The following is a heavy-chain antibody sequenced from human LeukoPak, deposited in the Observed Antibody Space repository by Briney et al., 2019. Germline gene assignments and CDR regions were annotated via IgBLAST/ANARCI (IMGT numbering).Heavy chain of an antibody. Sequence: PGGSLRLPCAASGFTFSSYSMNWVRQAPGKGLEWVSSISSSSSYIYYADSVKGRFTISRDNAKNSLYLQMNSLRAEDTAVYYCARDLIGPAAMPADSDYWGQGTLVTVSS. D-gene: IGHD2-2*01. J-gene: IGHJ4*02. CDR1: GFTFSSYS. V-gene: IGHV3-21*01. CDR3: ARDLIGPAAMPADSDY. CDR2: ISSSSSYI.